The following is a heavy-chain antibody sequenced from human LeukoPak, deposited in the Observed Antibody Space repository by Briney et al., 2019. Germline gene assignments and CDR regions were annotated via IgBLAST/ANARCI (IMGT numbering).Heavy chain of an antibody. Sequence: GGSLRLSCAASGFTFSSYAMSWVRQAPGKGLEWVSGISGSGGNTYDADSVKGRFTISRDNSKNALYLQMNSLRVEDTAVYYCAKDRRPHTISTQNGAFDYWGQGTLVTVSS. D-gene: IGHD5-24*01. V-gene: IGHV3-23*01. CDR2: ISGSGGNT. J-gene: IGHJ4*02. CDR1: GFTFSSYA. CDR3: AKDRRPHTISTQNGAFDY.